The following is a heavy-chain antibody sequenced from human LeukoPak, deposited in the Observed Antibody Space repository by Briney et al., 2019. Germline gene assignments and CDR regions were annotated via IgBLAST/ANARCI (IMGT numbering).Heavy chain of an antibody. V-gene: IGHV4-34*01. CDR2: INHSGST. Sequence: SETLSLTCAVYGGSFSGYYWSWMRQPPGKGLEWIGEINHSGSTNYNPSLKSRVTISVDTSKNRFSLKLSSVTAADTAVYYCARDPDYGSGSPTIFDYWGQGTLVTVSS. CDR3: ARDPDYGSGSPTIFDY. CDR1: GGSFSGYY. J-gene: IGHJ4*02. D-gene: IGHD3-10*01.